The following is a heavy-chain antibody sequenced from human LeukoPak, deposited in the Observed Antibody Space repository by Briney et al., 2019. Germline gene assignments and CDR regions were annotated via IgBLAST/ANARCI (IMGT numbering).Heavy chain of an antibody. J-gene: IGHJ4*02. CDR3: ARDFLRFQSGSSWTTY. D-gene: IGHD6-13*01. V-gene: IGHV3-33*01. Sequence: GGSLRLSCAASGFTFSSYGMHWVRQAPGKGLEWVAVIWYDGSNKYYADSVKGRFTISRDNSKNTLYLQMNSLRAEDTAVYYCARDFLRFQSGSSWTTYWGQGTLVTVSS. CDR2: IWYDGSNK. CDR1: GFTFSSYG.